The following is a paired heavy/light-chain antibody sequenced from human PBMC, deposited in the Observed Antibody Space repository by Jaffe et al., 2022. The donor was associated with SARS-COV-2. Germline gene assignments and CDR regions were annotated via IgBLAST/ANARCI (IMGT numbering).Light chain of an antibody. J-gene: IGLJ2*01. Sequence: QSALTQPASVSGSPGQSITISCSGTSSDVGGSRSVSWYQQYPGKAPKLMIYDVSSRPSGVSNRFSGSKSGNTASLTISGLQTEDEADYYCSSYTSSSTVVFGGGTRLTVL. V-gene: IGLV2-14*01. CDR3: SSYTSSSTVV. CDR2: DVS. CDR1: SSDVGGSRS.
Heavy chain of an antibody. V-gene: IGHV3-74*01. CDR3: ARDGPAAQAFDI. CDR1: GFTFSGYW. J-gene: IGHJ3*02. CDR2: VNGDGSHT. D-gene: IGHD6-25*01. Sequence: EVQVVESGGGLVQPGGSLRLSCADSGFTFSGYWVHWVRQAPGKGLVWVSRVNGDGSHTNYADFVKGRFSISRDRAKKTLYLQMNSLRAEDTAVYYCARDGPAAQAFDIWGQGTMVTVSS.